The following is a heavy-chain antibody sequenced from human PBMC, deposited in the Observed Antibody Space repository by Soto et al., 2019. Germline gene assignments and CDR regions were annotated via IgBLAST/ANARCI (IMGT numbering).Heavy chain of an antibody. J-gene: IGHJ5*02. D-gene: IGHD2-8*02. CDR2: ICFRGNI. Sequence: QVQLQESGPGLGKPSETLSLTCSVSGASINTAGFYWAWIRHLPEKGLEWIGHICFRGNISHNPSPTSRLFTSADDPTNHFSLSLSSGTAADTAAYYYARLSSCTGGSRGPVDLWGQGAPLTVSS. CDR3: ARLSSCTGGSRGPVDL. CDR1: GASINTAGFY. V-gene: IGHV4-31*03.